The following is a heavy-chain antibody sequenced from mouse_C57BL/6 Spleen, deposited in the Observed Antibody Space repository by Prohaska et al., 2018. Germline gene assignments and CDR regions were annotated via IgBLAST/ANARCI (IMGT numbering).Heavy chain of an antibody. D-gene: IGHD2-1*01. CDR1: GFTFSGFW. CDR3: MRYGNYWYFDV. CDR2: INSDGSAI. J-gene: IGHJ1*03. V-gene: IGHV11-2*01. Sequence: EVQLLETGGGLVQPGGSRGLSCEGSGFTFSGFWMSWVRQTHVKTLEWIGDINSDGSAINYAPSIKDRFTIFRDNDKSTLYLQMSNVRSEDTATYFCMRYGNYWYFDVWGTGTTVTVSS.